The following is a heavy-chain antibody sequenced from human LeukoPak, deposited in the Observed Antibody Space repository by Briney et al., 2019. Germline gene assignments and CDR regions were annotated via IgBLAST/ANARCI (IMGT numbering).Heavy chain of an antibody. CDR3: AKDWGHSSGYPDAFDI. Sequence: PGGSLRLSCAASGFTFSSYGMHWVRQAPGKGLEWVAVISYDGSNKYYADSVKGRFTISRDNSKNTLYLQMNSLRAEDTAVYYCAKDWGHSSGYPDAFDIWGRGTMVTVSS. D-gene: IGHD3-22*01. CDR1: GFTFSSYG. J-gene: IGHJ3*02. V-gene: IGHV3-30*18. CDR2: ISYDGSNK.